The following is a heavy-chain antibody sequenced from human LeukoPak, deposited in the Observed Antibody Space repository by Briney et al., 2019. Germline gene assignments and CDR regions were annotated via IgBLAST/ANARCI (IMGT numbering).Heavy chain of an antibody. D-gene: IGHD2-21*02. Sequence: NPSETLSLTCPVSGYSISSGYYWGWIRQPPGKGLEWIGSIYHSGSSYYNPSLKSRGTISVDTSKNQFSLKLSSVTAADTAVYYCATGGIVVVTVYAFDIWGQGTMVTVSS. CDR2: IYHSGSS. CDR3: ATGGIVVVTVYAFDI. J-gene: IGHJ3*02. V-gene: IGHV4-38-2*01. CDR1: GYSISSGYY.